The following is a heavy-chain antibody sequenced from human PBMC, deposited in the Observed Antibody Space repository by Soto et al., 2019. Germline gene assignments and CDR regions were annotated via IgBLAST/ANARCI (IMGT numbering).Heavy chain of an antibody. J-gene: IGHJ4*02. CDR2: IYYSGST. CDR1: GGSISSGGYY. Sequence: TSETLSLTCAVSGGSISSGGYYWSWIRQHPGKGLEWIGYIYYSGSTYYNPSLKSRVTISVDTSKNQFSLKLSSVTAADTAVYYCARTKADYDILTGYSVYYFDYWGQGTLVTVSS. CDR3: ARTKADYDILTGYSVYYFDY. V-gene: IGHV4-31*11. D-gene: IGHD3-9*01.